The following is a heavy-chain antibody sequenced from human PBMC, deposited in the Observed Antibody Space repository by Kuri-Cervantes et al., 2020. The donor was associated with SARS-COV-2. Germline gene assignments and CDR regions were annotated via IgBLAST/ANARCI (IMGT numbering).Heavy chain of an antibody. CDR1: GYSISSGYY. J-gene: IGHJ3*02. D-gene: IGHD2-2*01. Sequence: SETLSLTCAVSGYSISSGYYWGWIRQPPGKGLEWIGSVYHSGSTYYNPSLKSRVTISVDTSKNQFSLKLSSVTAADTAVYYCAGVSYCSSTSCYQTNAFDIWGQGTIVTVSS. CDR2: VYHSGST. V-gene: IGHV4-38-2*01. CDR3: AGVSYCSSTSCYQTNAFDI.